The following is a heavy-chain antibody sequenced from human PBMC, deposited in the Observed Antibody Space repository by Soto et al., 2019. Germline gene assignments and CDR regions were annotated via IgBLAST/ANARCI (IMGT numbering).Heavy chain of an antibody. CDR2: IWYDGSNK. CDR3: ARGAIAAAPPYYFDY. D-gene: IGHD6-13*01. V-gene: IGHV3-33*01. CDR1: GFTFNSYG. Sequence: PGGSLRLSCATSGFTFNSYGLHWVRQAPGKGLEWVAVIWYDGSNKYYADSVKGRFTISRDNSKNTLYLQMNSLRAEDTALYYCARGAIAAAPPYYFDYWGRGTLVTVPQ. J-gene: IGHJ4*02.